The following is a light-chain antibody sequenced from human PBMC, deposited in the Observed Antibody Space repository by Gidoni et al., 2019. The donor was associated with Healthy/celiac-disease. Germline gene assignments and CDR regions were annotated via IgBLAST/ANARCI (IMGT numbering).Light chain of an antibody. V-gene: IGKV1-5*01. Sequence: DIQMTLPPSTLPAYVGDRVTITCRVSPSISIWLAWYQQKPGKAPKLLIYDASSLESGVPSRFSGSGSGTEFTLTISSLQPDDFATYYCQQYNSPLSTFGPGTKVDIK. J-gene: IGKJ3*01. CDR1: PSISIW. CDR2: DAS. CDR3: QQYNSPLST.